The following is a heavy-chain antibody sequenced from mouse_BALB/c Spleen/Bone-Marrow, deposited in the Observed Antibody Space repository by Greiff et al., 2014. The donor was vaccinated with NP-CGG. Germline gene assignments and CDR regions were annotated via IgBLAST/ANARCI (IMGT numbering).Heavy chain of an antibody. CDR2: INPGSGAT. V-gene: IGHV1-54*03. Sequence: VQLQQPGAELVRPGTSVKVSCKASGYAFTNYLIEWVKRRPGQGLEWIGVINPGSGATNYNENFKGKATLTADKSSSTPYMQLSSLTSDDSAVYFCARRLTGTLYFDYWGQGTTLTVSS. J-gene: IGHJ2*01. CDR3: ARRLTGTLYFDY. D-gene: IGHD4-1*01. CDR1: GYAFTNYL.